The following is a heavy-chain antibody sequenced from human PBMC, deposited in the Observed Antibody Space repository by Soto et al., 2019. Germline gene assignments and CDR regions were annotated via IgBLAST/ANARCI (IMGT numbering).Heavy chain of an antibody. CDR3: ARGGYYDSSGARNYHYYGMDV. CDR1: GYSFSSYG. D-gene: IGHD3-22*01. V-gene: IGHV1-18*01. Sequence: QAQLVQSGAEVKKPGASVKVSCKASGYSFSSYGITWVRQAPGQGLEWLGWISPYNDDTKYAQRLQGRATMPTDKSTITAYRDIRGLRSDDTAIYYCARGGYYDSSGARNYHYYGMDVWGQGTTVTVSS. J-gene: IGHJ6*02. CDR2: ISPYNDDT.